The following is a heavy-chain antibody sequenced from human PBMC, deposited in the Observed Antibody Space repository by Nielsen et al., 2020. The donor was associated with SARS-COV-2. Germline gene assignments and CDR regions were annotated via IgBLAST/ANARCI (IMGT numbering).Heavy chain of an antibody. CDR3: AKSVFDYSNYFGY. V-gene: IGHV3-23*01. D-gene: IGHD4-11*01. CDR2: ISGSGGST. Sequence: GESLKISCAASGFTFSSYAMSWVRQAPGKGLEWVSAISGSGGSTYYADSVKGRFTTSRDNSKNTLYLQMNSLRAEDTAVYYCAKSVFDYSNYFGYWGQGTLVTVSS. J-gene: IGHJ4*02. CDR1: GFTFSSYA.